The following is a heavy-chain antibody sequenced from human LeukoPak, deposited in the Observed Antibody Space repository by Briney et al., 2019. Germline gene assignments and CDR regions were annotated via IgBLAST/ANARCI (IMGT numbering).Heavy chain of an antibody. D-gene: IGHD2-2*03. V-gene: IGHV1-18*01. CDR3: ARLVDIQQTINWFDP. Sequence: GASVKVSCKASGYTFTSYGISWVRQAPGQGLEWTGWISAYSGDTNYAQKLQGRVTMTTDTSTSTAYMELRSLRPDDTAVYYCARLVDIQQTINWFDPWGQGTLVTVSS. J-gene: IGHJ5*02. CDR2: ISAYSGDT. CDR1: GYTFTSYG.